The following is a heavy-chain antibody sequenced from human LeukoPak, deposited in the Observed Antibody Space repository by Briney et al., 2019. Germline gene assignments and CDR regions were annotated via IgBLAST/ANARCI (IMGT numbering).Heavy chain of an antibody. D-gene: IGHD1-26*01. V-gene: IGHV1-18*01. CDR3: ARDPRSSIVGASTGVWYFDL. Sequence: ASVKVSCKASGYTFTSYGISWARQAPGQGLEWMGWISAYNGNTNYAQKLQGRVTMTTDTSTSTAYMELRSLRSDDTAVYYCARDPRSSIVGASTGVWYFDLWGRGTLVTVSS. J-gene: IGHJ2*01. CDR1: GYTFTSYG. CDR2: ISAYNGNT.